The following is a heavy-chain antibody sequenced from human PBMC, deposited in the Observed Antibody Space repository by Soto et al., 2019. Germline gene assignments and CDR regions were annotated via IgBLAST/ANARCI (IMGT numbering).Heavy chain of an antibody. V-gene: IGHV4-30-2*02. J-gene: IGHJ4*02. CDR1: GGSISSGGYS. CDR2: IYHSGST. D-gene: IGHD6-19*01. CDR3: AKGGRQWLVTSDFNY. Sequence: TSETLSLTCAVSGGSISSGGYSWSWIRQPPGKGLEYIGYIYHSGSTYYNPSVKGRFTISRDSSKNTVSLEMTSLRAEDTAVYYCAKGGRQWLVTSDFNYWGQGALVTVS.